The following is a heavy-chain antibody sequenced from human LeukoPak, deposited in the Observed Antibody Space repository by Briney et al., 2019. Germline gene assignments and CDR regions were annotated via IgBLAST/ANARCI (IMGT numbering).Heavy chain of an antibody. CDR3: ARDRLVLDP. J-gene: IGHJ5*02. D-gene: IGHD6-13*01. Sequence: ASVKVSCKASGYTFTNYGFSWVRQAPGQGLEWMGWISVYDGNTNYAPKFQGRVTMTTDTSTTTAHMELRGVTSDDTAVHYCARDRLVLDPWGQGTLVTVSS. CDR2: ISVYDGNT. V-gene: IGHV1-18*01. CDR1: GYTFTNYG.